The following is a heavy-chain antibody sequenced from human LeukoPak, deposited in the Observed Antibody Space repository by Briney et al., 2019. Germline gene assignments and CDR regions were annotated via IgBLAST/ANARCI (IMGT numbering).Heavy chain of an antibody. Sequence: PGGSLRLSCAPSEFTFNNYTLNWVRQVPGKGLEWVSSINNSSRYISYADSVNGRFTISRDNAKNSLYLQMNSLRAEDTAVYYCAKELDWEMATIKMFDYWGQGTLVTVSS. V-gene: IGHV3-21*04. CDR2: INNSSRYI. CDR3: AKELDWEMATIKMFDY. CDR1: EFTFNNYT. D-gene: IGHD5-24*01. J-gene: IGHJ4*02.